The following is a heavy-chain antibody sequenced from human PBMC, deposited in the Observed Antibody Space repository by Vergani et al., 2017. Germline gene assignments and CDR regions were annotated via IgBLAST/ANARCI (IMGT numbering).Heavy chain of an antibody. CDR3: ARGYYYDSSGYYYLDS. CDR2: INHSGST. D-gene: IGHD3-22*01. J-gene: IGHJ4*02. Sequence: QVQLQQWGAGLLKPSETLSLTCAAYGGSFSGYYWSWIRQPPGKGLEWIGEINHSGSTNYNPSLKSRVTISVDTSKNQFSLKLSSVTAADTAVYYCARGYYYDSSGYYYLDSWGQGTLVTVSS. V-gene: IGHV4-34*01. CDR1: GGSFSGYY.